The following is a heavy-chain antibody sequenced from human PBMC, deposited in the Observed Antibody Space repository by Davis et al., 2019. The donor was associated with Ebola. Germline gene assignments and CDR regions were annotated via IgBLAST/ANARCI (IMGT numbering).Heavy chain of an antibody. J-gene: IGHJ4*02. Sequence: ASVKVSCKASGYTFTSYAMHWVRQAPGQRLEWMGWVNAGNGNTKYSQKFQGRVTITRDTSASTAYMELSSLRSEDTAVYYCARAPLLYSGYDLRHFDYWGQGTLVTVSS. D-gene: IGHD5-12*01. CDR3: ARAPLLYSGYDLRHFDY. CDR1: GYTFTSYA. CDR2: VNAGNGNT. V-gene: IGHV1-3*01.